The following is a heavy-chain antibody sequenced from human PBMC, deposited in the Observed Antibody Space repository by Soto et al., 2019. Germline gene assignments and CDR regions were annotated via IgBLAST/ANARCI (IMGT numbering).Heavy chain of an antibody. CDR2: MNPNSGNT. V-gene: IGHV1-8*01. Sequence: QAPLVQSGAEVKKPGASVKVSCKASGYTFTGYDINWVRQATGQGREWMGWMNPNSGNTGYAQNFQGRVTMTRDNSITTAYMELTSLRDDDSAVYYCAGEKVGTTGIDFWGQGTLVTVSS. CDR1: GYTFTGYD. CDR3: AGEKVGTTGIDF. J-gene: IGHJ4*02. D-gene: IGHD1-26*01.